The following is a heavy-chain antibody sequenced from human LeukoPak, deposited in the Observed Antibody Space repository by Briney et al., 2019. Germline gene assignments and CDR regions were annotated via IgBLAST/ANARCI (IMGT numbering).Heavy chain of an antibody. Sequence: GGSLRLSCAASGFTFSSYAMHWVRQAPGKGLEWVAVISYDGSNKYYADSVKGRFTISRDNSKNTLYLQMDSLRAEDTAVYYCARDSTWIQLWLIDYWGQGTLVTVSS. CDR3: ARDSTWIQLWLIDY. CDR1: GFTFSSYA. V-gene: IGHV3-30-3*01. CDR2: ISYDGSNK. D-gene: IGHD5-18*01. J-gene: IGHJ4*02.